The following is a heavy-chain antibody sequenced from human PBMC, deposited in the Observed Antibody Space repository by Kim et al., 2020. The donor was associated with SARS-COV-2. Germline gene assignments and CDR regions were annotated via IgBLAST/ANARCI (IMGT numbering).Heavy chain of an antibody. V-gene: IGHV3-7*01. Sequence: VDSWKGRFTISRDNAKNSLYLQMNSLRAEDTAGYYCARAGVYYYYYGMDVWGQGTTVTVS. CDR3: ARAGVYYYYYGMDV. J-gene: IGHJ6*02. D-gene: IGHD2-8*01.